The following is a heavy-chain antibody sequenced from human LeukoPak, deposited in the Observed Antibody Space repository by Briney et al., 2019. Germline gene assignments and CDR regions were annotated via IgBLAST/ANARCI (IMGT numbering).Heavy chain of an antibody. V-gene: IGHV3-21*01. D-gene: IGHD3-22*01. CDR3: ARDRARVSDY. CDR2: ISSDSNYI. Sequence: GGSLRLSCAASGFTFSTYSMNWVRQAPGKGLEWVSAISSDSNYIYYIDSVKGRFTISRDNAKNSLYLQMSSLRAEDTAVYYCARDRARVSDYWGQGTLVTVSS. J-gene: IGHJ4*02. CDR1: GFTFSTYS.